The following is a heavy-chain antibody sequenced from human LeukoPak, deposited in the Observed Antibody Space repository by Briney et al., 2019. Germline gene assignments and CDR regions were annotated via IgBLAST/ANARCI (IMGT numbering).Heavy chain of an antibody. J-gene: IGHJ4*02. CDR1: GFTFSDYY. Sequence: WGSLTLTCAASGFTFSDYYMHWVRQPPGKGLEWVGRTRNKVNSYTTEYAASVKGRFTISRDDSKNSLYLQMNSLKTEDTAVYYCARPNRYSGSYYFDCWGQGTLVTVSA. CDR3: ARPNRYSGSYYFDC. D-gene: IGHD1-26*01. CDR2: TRNKVNSYTT. V-gene: IGHV3-72*01.